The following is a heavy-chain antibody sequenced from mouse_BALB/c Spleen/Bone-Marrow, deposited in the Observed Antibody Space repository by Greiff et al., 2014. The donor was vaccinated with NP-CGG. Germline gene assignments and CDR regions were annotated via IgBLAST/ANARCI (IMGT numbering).Heavy chain of an antibody. CDR1: GFTFSDYY. CDR2: ISDGGSYT. J-gene: IGHJ4*01. CDR3: ARDRGVQGYAMDY. D-gene: IGHD2-14*01. V-gene: IGHV5-4*02. Sequence: VQLKGSWGGLVKPGGSLKLSCAASGFTFSDYYMYWGRQTPEKRLGWVATISDGGSYTYYPDSVKGRFTISRDIAENNLYLQMSSLKSEDTAMYYCARDRGVQGYAMDYWGQGTSVTVSS.